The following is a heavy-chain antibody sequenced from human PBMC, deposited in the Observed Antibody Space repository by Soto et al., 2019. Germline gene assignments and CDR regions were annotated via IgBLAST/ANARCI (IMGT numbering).Heavy chain of an antibody. Sequence: EVQLLESGGGLVQPGGSLRLSCAASGFTFSSYAMSWVRQAPGKGLEWVSAISGSGGSTYYADSVKGRFTISRDNSKNTLYMQMNSLRAEDTAVYYCAKSGAQYYDILTGYYTYPLPAPFDLWGRGTLVTVSS. D-gene: IGHD3-9*01. CDR2: ISGSGGST. CDR3: AKSGAQYYDILTGYYTYPLPAPFDL. J-gene: IGHJ2*01. V-gene: IGHV3-23*01. CDR1: GFTFSSYA.